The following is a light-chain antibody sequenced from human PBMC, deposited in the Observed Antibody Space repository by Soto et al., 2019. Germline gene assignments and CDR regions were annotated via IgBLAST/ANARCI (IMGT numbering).Light chain of an antibody. V-gene: IGKV3-15*01. CDR1: QSVSTN. CDR2: GAS. CDR3: QQYNSWPPIFT. J-gene: IGKJ3*01. Sequence: ERVMTQSPATLSVSPGERATLSCRASQSVSTNLAWYQQKPGQAPRLLIYGASTRATGIPARFSGGGSGTEFALTISSLQSEDFAVYYCQQYNSWPPIFTFGPGTKVDIK.